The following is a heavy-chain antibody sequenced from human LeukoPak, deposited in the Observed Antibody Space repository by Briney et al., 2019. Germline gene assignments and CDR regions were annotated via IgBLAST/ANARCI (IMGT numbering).Heavy chain of an antibody. CDR2: IYYSGST. CDR1: GGSISSYY. Sequence: SETLSLTCTVSGGSISSYYWSWIRQPPGKGLEWIGYIYYSGSTNYNPSLKSRVTISVDTSKNQFSLKLSSVTAADTAVYYCARTYPTTVAGPTSDYWGQGTLVTVSS. J-gene: IGHJ4*02. CDR3: ARTYPTTVAGPTSDY. D-gene: IGHD6-19*01. V-gene: IGHV4-59*01.